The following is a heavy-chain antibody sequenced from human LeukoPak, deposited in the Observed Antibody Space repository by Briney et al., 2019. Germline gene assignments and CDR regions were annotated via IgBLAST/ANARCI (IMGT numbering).Heavy chain of an antibody. CDR2: INPSGGST. CDR3: ARGPRITMIRGGQWYYYMDV. CDR1: GYTFTSYY. V-gene: IGHV1-46*01. J-gene: IGHJ6*03. D-gene: IGHD3-10*01. Sequence: ASVKVSCKASGYTFTSYYIHWVRQAPGQGLEWMGLINPSGGSTNYAQKFQGRVTMSRDTSTSTVYTELSSLRSEDTAVYYCARGPRITMIRGGQWYYYMDVWGKGTTVTISS.